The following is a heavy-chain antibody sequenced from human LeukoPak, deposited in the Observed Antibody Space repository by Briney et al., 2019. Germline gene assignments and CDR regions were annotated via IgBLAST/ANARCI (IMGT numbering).Heavy chain of an antibody. CDR1: GYTFTSYG. Sequence: ASVKVSCKASGYTFTSYGISWVRQAPGQGLEWMGWISAYNGNTNYAQKLQGRVTMTTDTSTSTAYMELRSLRSDDTAAYYCARTYSSSWYLRYYYGMDVWGKGTTVTVSS. V-gene: IGHV1-18*01. CDR3: ARTYSSSWYLRYYYGMDV. CDR2: ISAYNGNT. J-gene: IGHJ6*04. D-gene: IGHD6-13*01.